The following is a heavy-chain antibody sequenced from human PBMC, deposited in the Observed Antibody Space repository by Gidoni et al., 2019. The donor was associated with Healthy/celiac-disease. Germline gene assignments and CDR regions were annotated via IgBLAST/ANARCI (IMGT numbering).Heavy chain of an antibody. J-gene: IGHJ3*02. CDR3: AHMGDYTTIRAFDI. D-gene: IGHD2-2*02. V-gene: IGHV2-5*02. CDR2: IYWDDDK. Sequence: QITLQESGPTLVKPTQTLTLTCTFPGFSLSTSGVGVGWLRQPPGKSLEWLSLIYWDDDKRYSPSLKSRLTITKDTSKNQVVLTMTNMDPVDTATYYCAHMGDYTTIRAFDIWGQGTMVTVSS. CDR1: GFSLSTSGVG.